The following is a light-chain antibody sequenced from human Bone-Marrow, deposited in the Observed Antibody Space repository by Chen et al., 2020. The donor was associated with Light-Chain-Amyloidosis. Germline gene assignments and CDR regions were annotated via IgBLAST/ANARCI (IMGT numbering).Light chain of an antibody. CDR1: DLPTKY. V-gene: IGLV3-25*03. CDR3: QSADSSGTYEVI. J-gene: IGLJ2*01. CDR2: RDT. Sequence: SYELTQPPPAAASPGQTASNTGSGDDLPTKYAYWYQQKPGQAPVLVIHRDTERPSGISERFSGSSSGTTATLTISGVQAEDEADYHCQSADSSGTYEVIFGGGTKLTV.